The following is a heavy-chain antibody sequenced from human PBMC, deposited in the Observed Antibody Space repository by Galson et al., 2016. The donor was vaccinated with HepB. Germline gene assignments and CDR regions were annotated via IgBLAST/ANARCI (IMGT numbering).Heavy chain of an antibody. Sequence: LRLSCAASGFTFSTYAMSWVRQSPGQGLEWVSAISGSGAGETTYYADSVRGRFAIFRHNSDNRLFLQMTSLRADDTAVYYCAKAPLVTCDHVRCYPFDYWGQGTLVTVSS. CDR3: AKAPLVTCDHVRCYPFDY. CDR1: GFTFSTYA. V-gene: IGHV3-23*01. J-gene: IGHJ4*02. D-gene: IGHD3-16*02. CDR2: ISGSGAGETT.